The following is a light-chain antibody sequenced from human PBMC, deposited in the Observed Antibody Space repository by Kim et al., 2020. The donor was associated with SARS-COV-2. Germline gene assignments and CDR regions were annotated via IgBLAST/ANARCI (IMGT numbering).Light chain of an antibody. CDR3: QQSYITPFT. CDR1: QSISSH. CDR2: AAS. J-gene: IGKJ3*01. V-gene: IGKV1-39*01. Sequence: ASVGDRVTITCRTTQSISSHLNWYQQKPGRAPKRLISAASTLQGGVPSRCSGSGSETDFTLTTSSLQPEEFATYFCQQSYITPFTFGPGTKVDSK.